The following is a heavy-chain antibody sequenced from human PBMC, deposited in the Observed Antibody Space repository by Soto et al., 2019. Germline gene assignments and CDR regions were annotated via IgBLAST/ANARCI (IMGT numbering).Heavy chain of an antibody. CDR1: GDSVSSSSVT. CDR2: TYYRSKWYN. Sequence: SETLSLTCAISGDSVSSSSVTWNWIRQSPSRGLEWLGRTYYRSKWYNDYAESVKSRITINPDTSKKQFSLHLNSVTPEDTAVYYCVRLIGNSWLDFWGQGTLVTVSSGKKTVASVRSPARLLDTPSLAMLCIGFPYGPFDYWGQGALVTVSS. J-gene: IGHJ4*02. CDR3: VRLIGNSWLDFWGQGTLVTVSSGKKTVASVRSPARLLDTPSLAMLCIGFPYGPFDY. D-gene: IGHD5-18*01. V-gene: IGHV6-1*01.